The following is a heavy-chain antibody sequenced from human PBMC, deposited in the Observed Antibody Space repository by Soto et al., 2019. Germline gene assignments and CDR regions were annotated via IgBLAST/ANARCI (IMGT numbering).Heavy chain of an antibody. CDR2: MNPNRGNT. D-gene: IGHD3-10*02. J-gene: IGHJ6*02. CDR3: ARPRGCSYYDGMDG. Sequence: QVQLVQSGAEVKKPGASVKVSCKASGYTFTSYDINWVRQATGQGLEWMGWMNPNRGNTGYAQKFQGRVTMTRNTSILTAYRELSSLRSEETAVYYCARPRGCSYYDGMDGWGQGTGVTVSS. V-gene: IGHV1-8*01. CDR1: GYTFTSYD.